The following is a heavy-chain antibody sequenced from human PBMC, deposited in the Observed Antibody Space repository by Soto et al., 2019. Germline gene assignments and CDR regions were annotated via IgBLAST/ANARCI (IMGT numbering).Heavy chain of an antibody. CDR1: GYTFSNYG. J-gene: IGHJ4*02. Sequence: QVQLVQSGAEVKKPGASVKVSCKTSGYTFSNYGIAWVRQAPGQGLEWMGWISVYSYNKNYAQKLQGRVTMTRDISTSTAYRDLRRLISDDTAVYYCARGGGYYGSGTYPFDYWGQGTLVTVSS. D-gene: IGHD3-10*01. CDR3: ARGGGYYGSGTYPFDY. V-gene: IGHV1-18*01. CDR2: ISVYSYNK.